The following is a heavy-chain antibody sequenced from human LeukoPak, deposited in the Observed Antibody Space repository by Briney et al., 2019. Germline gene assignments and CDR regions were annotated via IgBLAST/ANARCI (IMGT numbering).Heavy chain of an antibody. V-gene: IGHV4-30-4*01. CDR1: GGSISSGDYY. J-gene: IGHJ5*02. CDR3: ARRPGGLERNWFDP. Sequence: SETLSLTCTVSGGSISSGDYYWSWIRQPPGKGLEWIGYIYYSGSTYYNPSLKSRVTISVDTSKNQFSVKLSSVTAADTAVYYCARRPGGLERNWFDPWGQGTLVTVSS. D-gene: IGHD1-1*01. CDR2: IYYSGST.